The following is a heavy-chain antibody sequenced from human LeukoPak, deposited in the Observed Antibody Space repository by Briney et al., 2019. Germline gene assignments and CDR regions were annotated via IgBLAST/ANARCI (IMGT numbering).Heavy chain of an antibody. CDR3: ARGFGKVAANVFGGYTMDV. Sequence: QPGVSLRLSCAASGFTVNSNYMSWVRQAPGKGLEWVSLIYTGGSTYYADSVKGRFTISRDNSKNTLYLQMYSLRPEDTAVYYCARGFGKVAANVFGGYTMDVWGQGTTVTVSS. CDR1: GFTVNSNY. D-gene: IGHD6-6*01. V-gene: IGHV3-66*02. J-gene: IGHJ6*02. CDR2: IYTGGST.